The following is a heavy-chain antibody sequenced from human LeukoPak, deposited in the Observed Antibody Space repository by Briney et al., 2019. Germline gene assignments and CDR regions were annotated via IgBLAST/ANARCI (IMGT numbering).Heavy chain of an antibody. CDR2: IWYDGSNK. Sequence: GGSLLLSCAASGFPFSSYGMHWVRQAPGKGLEWVAVIWYDGSNKYYADSVKGRFTISRDNSKNTLYLQMNSLRAEDTAVYYCARDERLAFDYWGQGTLVTVSS. D-gene: IGHD5/OR15-5a*01. CDR1: GFPFSSYG. CDR3: ARDERLAFDY. J-gene: IGHJ4*02. V-gene: IGHV3-33*01.